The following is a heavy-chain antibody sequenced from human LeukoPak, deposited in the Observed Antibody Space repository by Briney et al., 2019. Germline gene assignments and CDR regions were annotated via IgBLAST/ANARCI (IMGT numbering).Heavy chain of an antibody. CDR3: ARHFRRDYYDSSGYYYVGAGYFDY. V-gene: IGHV4-59*08. CDR2: IYYSGNS. D-gene: IGHD3-22*01. Sequence: SETLSLTCTVSGGSISGYYWSWIRQPPGKGLEWIGYIYYSGNSNYNPFLKSRVTISADTSKNQFSLKLSSVTAADTAVYYCARHFRRDYYDSSGYYYVGAGYFDYWGQGTLVTVSS. CDR1: GGSISGYY. J-gene: IGHJ4*02.